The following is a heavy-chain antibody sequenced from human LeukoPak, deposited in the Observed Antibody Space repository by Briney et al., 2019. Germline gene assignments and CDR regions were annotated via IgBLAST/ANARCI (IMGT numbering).Heavy chain of an antibody. CDR1: GFTFSSYA. V-gene: IGHV3-23*01. J-gene: IGHJ3*01. Sequence: SGGSLRLCCAASGFTFSSYAMSWVRQAPGKGLEWVSAISASGGDTYYADSVKGRFTISGDNSKNTLYLNMSSLRAEATAVYFCENRPRDTSGYYLGAFDGWGQGTTVTVSS. D-gene: IGHD3-22*01. CDR2: ISASGGDT. CDR3: ENRPRDTSGYYLGAFDG.